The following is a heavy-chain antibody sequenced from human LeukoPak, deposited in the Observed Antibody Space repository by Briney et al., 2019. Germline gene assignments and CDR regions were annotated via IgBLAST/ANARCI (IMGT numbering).Heavy chain of an antibody. V-gene: IGHV4-61*02. D-gene: IGHD3-3*01. CDR1: GGSISSGSYY. J-gene: IGHJ5*02. Sequence: SETLSLTCTVSGGSISSGSYYWSWIRQPAGKGLEWIGRIYTSGSTNYNPSLKSRVTISVDTSKNQFSLKLSSVTAVDTAVYYCASSILRGYYSWFDPWGQGTLVTVSS. CDR3: ASSILRGYYSWFDP. CDR2: IYTSGST.